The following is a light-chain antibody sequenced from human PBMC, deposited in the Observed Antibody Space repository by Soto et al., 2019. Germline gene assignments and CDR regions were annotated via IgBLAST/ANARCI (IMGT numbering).Light chain of an antibody. CDR1: QSVSSSY. V-gene: IGKV3-20*01. CDR2: GAS. Sequence: ESVLTQSPGTLSLSPGERATLSCRAVQSVSSSYLAWYQQKPGQAPRLLIYGASSRATGIPDRFSGSGSGTDFTLTISRLEPEDFAVYYCQQYGSSPALTFGGGTKVDI. CDR3: QQYGSSPALT. J-gene: IGKJ4*01.